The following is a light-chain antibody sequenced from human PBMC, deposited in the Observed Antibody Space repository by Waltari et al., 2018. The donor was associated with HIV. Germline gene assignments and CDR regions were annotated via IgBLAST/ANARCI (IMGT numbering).Light chain of an antibody. V-gene: IGLV2-18*02. CDR2: DVT. J-gene: IGLJ3*02. CDR1: SSDIGSYNR. Sequence: QSTLTQPPSVSGSLGQSVTIACSGTSSDIGSYNRCSLYQQPPGTAPKLIIYDVTNRPSGVAVRFSGSKSGNTASLTISGLQAEDEADYYCSSYTTSSTWVFGGGTQLTVL. CDR3: SSYTTSSTWV.